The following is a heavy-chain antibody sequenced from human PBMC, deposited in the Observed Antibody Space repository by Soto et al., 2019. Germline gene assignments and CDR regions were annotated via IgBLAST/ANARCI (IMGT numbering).Heavy chain of an antibody. J-gene: IGHJ4*02. Sequence: SVKVSCNASGDSFSKYTVNWVRQGPRQGLEWMGGIIPRFGTTNYAPTLQDRVTITADESMNTVYMELSSLRSEDTALYYCARGRGLYNSGRSQLDSWGQGTLVTVSS. V-gene: IGHV1-69*13. CDR3: ARGRGLYNSGRSQLDS. CDR2: IIPRFGTT. CDR1: GDSFSKYT. D-gene: IGHD1-1*01.